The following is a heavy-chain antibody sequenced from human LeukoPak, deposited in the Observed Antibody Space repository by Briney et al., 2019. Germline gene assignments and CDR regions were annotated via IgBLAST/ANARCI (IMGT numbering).Heavy chain of an antibody. CDR2: MSYDGSNK. CDR1: GFTFSHYA. D-gene: IGHD3-22*01. J-gene: IGHJ4*02. CDR3: AREPESSPYYTRCGGSVDY. V-gene: IGHV3-30-3*01. Sequence: GGSLRLSCTASGFTFSHYAMHWVRQAPGKGLEWVAVMSYDGSNKYHADSVKGRFSISRDNSKGTLYLQMNDLRVEDTALYYCAREPESSPYYTRCGGSVDYWGLGTLVTVSS.